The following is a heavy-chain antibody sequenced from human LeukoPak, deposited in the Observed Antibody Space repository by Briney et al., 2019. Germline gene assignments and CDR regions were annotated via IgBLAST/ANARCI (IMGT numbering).Heavy chain of an antibody. V-gene: IGHV3-7*01. CDR3: ATWGDTTAEYFQR. D-gene: IGHD2-21*02. CDR2: IKQDGSEK. Sequence: PGGSLRLSCAASGFTFSNYWMTWVRQAPGKGLEWVASIKQDGSEKYYVDSVKGRFTISRDNAQNSMYLQMNSLRVEDTAVYYCATWGDTTAEYFQRWGQGTLVTVSS. CDR1: GFTFSNYW. J-gene: IGHJ1*01.